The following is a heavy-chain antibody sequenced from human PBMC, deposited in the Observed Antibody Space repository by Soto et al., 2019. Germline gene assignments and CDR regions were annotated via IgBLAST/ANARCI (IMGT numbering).Heavy chain of an antibody. V-gene: IGHV6-1*01. D-gene: IGHD3-10*01. J-gene: IGHJ3*02. Sequence: SQTLSLTCAISGGGVSSNSAAWNWIRQSPSRGLEWLGRTYYRSKWYNDYAVSVKSRITINPDTSKNQFSLQLNSVTPEDTAVYYCARAMVRGHRALGVDIWGQGTMVTVSS. CDR1: GGGVSSNSAA. CDR2: TYYRSKWYN. CDR3: ARAMVRGHRALGVDI.